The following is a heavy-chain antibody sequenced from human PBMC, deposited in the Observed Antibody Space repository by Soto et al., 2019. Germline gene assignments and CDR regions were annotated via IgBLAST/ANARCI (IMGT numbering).Heavy chain of an antibody. J-gene: IGHJ6*02. CDR3: ANSDTAMALYYYYYGMDV. CDR2: ISYDGSNK. D-gene: IGHD5-18*01. CDR1: GFTFSSYG. Sequence: GGSLRLSCAASGFTFSSYGMHWVRQAPGKGLEWVAVISYDGSNKYYADSVKGRFTISRDNSKNTLYLQMNSLRAEDTAVYYCANSDTAMALYYYYYGMDVWGQGTTVTVSS. V-gene: IGHV3-30*18.